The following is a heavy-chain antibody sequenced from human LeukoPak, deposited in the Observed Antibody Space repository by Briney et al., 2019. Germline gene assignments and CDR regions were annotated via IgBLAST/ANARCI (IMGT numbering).Heavy chain of an antibody. CDR3: ARVKSARSYYDSSGYYYFDY. CDR2: MNPNSGNT. D-gene: IGHD3-22*01. V-gene: IGHV1-8*01. Sequence: ASVKVSCKASGYSFTSYDINWVRQAPGQGLEWMGWMNPNSGNTNYAQKFQGRVTMTTNTSISTTYMELSSLRSEDTAVYYCARVKSARSYYDSSGYYYFDYWSQGTPVTVSS. J-gene: IGHJ4*02. CDR1: GYSFTSYD.